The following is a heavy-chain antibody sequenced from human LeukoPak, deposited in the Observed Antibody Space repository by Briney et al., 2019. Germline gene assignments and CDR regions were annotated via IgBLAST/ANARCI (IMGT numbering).Heavy chain of an antibody. CDR3: ARGLGYSYGLRWFDP. V-gene: IGHV4-59*12. CDR2: IYYSGST. Sequence: SETLSLTCTVSGGSISSYYWSWIRQPPGKGLEWIGYIYYSGSTSYNPSLKSRVTISVDTSKNQFSLKLSSVTAADTAVYYCARGLGYSYGLRWFDPWGQGTLVTVSS. J-gene: IGHJ5*02. D-gene: IGHD5-18*01. CDR1: GGSISSYY.